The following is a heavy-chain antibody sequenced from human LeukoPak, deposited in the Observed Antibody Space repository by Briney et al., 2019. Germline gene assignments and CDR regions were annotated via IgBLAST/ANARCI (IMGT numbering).Heavy chain of an antibody. CDR1: GGTFSSYA. V-gene: IGHV1-69*13. CDR2: IIPIFGTA. CDR3: VKAAGTPPPPYFDY. D-gene: IGHD6-13*01. J-gene: IGHJ4*02. Sequence: SVKVSCKASGGTFSSYAISWVRQAPGQGLEWMGGIIPIFGTANYAQKFQGRVTITADESTSTAYMELSSLRSEDTAVYYCVKAAGTPPPPYFDYWGQGTLVTVSS.